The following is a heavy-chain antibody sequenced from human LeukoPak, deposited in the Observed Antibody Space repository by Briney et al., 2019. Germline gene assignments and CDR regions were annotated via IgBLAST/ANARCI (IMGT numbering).Heavy chain of an antibody. CDR1: GGSISSYY. CDR3: ARDRLSGYSYGYLIGAFDI. V-gene: IGHV4-59*01. CDR2: IYYSGST. Sequence: SETLSLTWTVSGGSISSYYWSWIRQPPGKGLEWIGYIYYSGSTNYNPSLKSRVTISVDTSKNQFSLKLSSVTAADTAVYYCARDRLSGYSYGYLIGAFDIWGQGTMVTVSS. J-gene: IGHJ3*02. D-gene: IGHD5-18*01.